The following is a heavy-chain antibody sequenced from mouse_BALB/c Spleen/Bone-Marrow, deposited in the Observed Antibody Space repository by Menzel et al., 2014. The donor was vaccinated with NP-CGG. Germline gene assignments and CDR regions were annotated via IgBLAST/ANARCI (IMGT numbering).Heavy chain of an antibody. CDR2: IDPANGNT. J-gene: IGHJ3*01. D-gene: IGHD2-4*01. CDR1: GFNIKDTY. Sequence: EVQLQQSGAELVKPGASAKLSCTASGFNIKDTYMHWVKQRPEQGLEWIGRIDPANGNTKYDPKFQGKATITADTSSNTAYLQLSSLTSEDTAVYYCAMITTGAWFAYWGQGTLVTVSA. V-gene: IGHV14-3*02. CDR3: AMITTGAWFAY.